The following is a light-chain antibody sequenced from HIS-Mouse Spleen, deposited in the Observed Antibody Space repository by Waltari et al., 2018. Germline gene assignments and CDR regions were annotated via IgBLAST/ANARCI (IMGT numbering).Light chain of an antibody. Sequence: QSALTQPASVSGSPGQSITISCTGTSSDVGGYNYVSRYQQHPGTDPKIMIYDVSNPPSGVSNRFSGSKSGNTASLTISGLQAGDEADYYCSSYTSSSTYVFGTGTKVTVL. CDR1: SSDVGGYNY. CDR3: SSYTSSSTYV. CDR2: DVS. J-gene: IGLJ1*01. V-gene: IGLV2-14*03.